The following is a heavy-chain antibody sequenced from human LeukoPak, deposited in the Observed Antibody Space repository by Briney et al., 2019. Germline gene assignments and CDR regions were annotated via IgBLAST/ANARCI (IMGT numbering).Heavy chain of an antibody. CDR2: INWNGGST. V-gene: IGHV3-20*04. Sequence: GGSLRLSCAASGFTFDDYGMSWVRHAPGKGLEWVSGINWNGGSTGYADSVKGRFTISRDNAKNSLYLQMNSLRAEDTALYYCARGRYSGSYIGGNFDYWGQGTLVTVSS. CDR1: GFTFDDYG. D-gene: IGHD1-26*01. J-gene: IGHJ4*02. CDR3: ARGRYSGSYIGGNFDY.